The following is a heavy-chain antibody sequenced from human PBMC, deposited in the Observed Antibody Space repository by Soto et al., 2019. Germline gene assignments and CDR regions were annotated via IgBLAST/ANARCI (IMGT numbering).Heavy chain of an antibody. D-gene: IGHD3-9*01. V-gene: IGHV3-48*02. Sequence: PGASLRLSCAASGFTFSDYSMNWVLQAPGKGLEWVSYITTSSSPTYYADSVKGRFTISRDNAKNSLYLQMNSLRDENTAVYYCARDVYNVLTGLSDALDVWGQGTMVTVSS. CDR2: ITTSSSPT. CDR1: GFTFSDYS. CDR3: ARDVYNVLTGLSDALDV. J-gene: IGHJ3*01.